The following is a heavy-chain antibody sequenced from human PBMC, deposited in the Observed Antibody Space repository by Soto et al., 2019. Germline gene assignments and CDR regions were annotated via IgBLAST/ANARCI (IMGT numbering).Heavy chain of an antibody. CDR1: GGSIRSSSYY. V-gene: IGHV4-39*01. CDR3: ARQRSSSLTNWFDP. Sequence: QLQLQESGPGLVKPSETLSLTCTVSGGSIRSSSYYWGWIRQPPGKGLEWIGSIYYTGNTYYNPSLKSRVNISADTSKNQFSRKLSSVTAADTAVYYCARQRSSSLTNWFDPWGQGTLVTVSS. J-gene: IGHJ5*02. CDR2: IYYTGNT. D-gene: IGHD6-13*01.